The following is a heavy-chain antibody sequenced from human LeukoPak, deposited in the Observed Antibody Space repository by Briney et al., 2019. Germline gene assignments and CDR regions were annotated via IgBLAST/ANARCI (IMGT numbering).Heavy chain of an antibody. Sequence: SETLSLTCTVSGGSISSSSYDWGWIRQPPGKGLEWIGSIYYSGSTYYNPSLKSRVTISVDTSKNQFSLKLSSVTAADTAVYYCARLVTPRYYYDSSGYHPEGAFDYWGQGTLVTVSS. V-gene: IGHV4-39*01. CDR3: ARLVTPRYYYDSSGYHPEGAFDY. D-gene: IGHD3-22*01. CDR1: GGSISSSSYD. CDR2: IYYSGST. J-gene: IGHJ4*02.